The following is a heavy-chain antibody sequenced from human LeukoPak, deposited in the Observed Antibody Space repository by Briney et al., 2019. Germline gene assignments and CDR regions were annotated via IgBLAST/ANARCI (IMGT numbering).Heavy chain of an antibody. Sequence: PSETLSLTCTVSGGSISSYYWSWIRQPAGKGLGWIGRIYTSGSTNYNPSLKSRVTMSVDTSKNQFSLKLSSVTAADTAVYYCARLASDYDILTGLIMYYFDYWGQGTLVTVSS. V-gene: IGHV4-4*07. CDR1: GGSISSYY. D-gene: IGHD3-9*01. CDR3: ARLASDYDILTGLIMYYFDY. J-gene: IGHJ4*02. CDR2: IYTSGST.